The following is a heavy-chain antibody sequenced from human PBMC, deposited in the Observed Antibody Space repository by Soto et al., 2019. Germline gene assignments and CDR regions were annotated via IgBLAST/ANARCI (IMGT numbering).Heavy chain of an antibody. D-gene: IGHD3-10*01. Sequence: QVQLVQSGAEVKKPGSSVKVSCKASGGTFSSYAISWVRQAPGQGLEWMGGIIPIFGTANYAQKFQGRVTITADESTSTAYMELSSLSSEDTAVYYCARGRGYYGSGSYSSPLYYYYYGMDVWGQGTTVTVSS. CDR1: GGTFSSYA. CDR3: ARGRGYYGSGSYSSPLYYYYYGMDV. CDR2: IIPIFGTA. V-gene: IGHV1-69*01. J-gene: IGHJ6*02.